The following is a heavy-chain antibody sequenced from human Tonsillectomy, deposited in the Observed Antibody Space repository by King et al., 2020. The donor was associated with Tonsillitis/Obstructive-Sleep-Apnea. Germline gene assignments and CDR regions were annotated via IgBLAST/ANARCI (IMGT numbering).Heavy chain of an antibody. D-gene: IGHD2-2*01. Sequence: VQLVESGGGLVKPGGSLRLSCAASGFTFSSYSMNWVRQAPGKGLEWVSSISSSSSYIYYADSVKGRFTISRDNAKNSLYLQMNSLRAEDTAVYYCARDRFFELVVPAARFRPFDYWGQGTLVTVSS. V-gene: IGHV3-21*01. CDR2: ISSSSSYI. J-gene: IGHJ4*02. CDR1: GFTFSSYS. CDR3: ARDRFFELVVPAARFRPFDY.